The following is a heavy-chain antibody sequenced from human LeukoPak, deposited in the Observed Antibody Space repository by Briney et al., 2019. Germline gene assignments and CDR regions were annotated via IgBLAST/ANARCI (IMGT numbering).Heavy chain of an antibody. Sequence: KPSETLSLTCSVSGGSISSSSYFWGWIRQPPGKGLEWIGSIYYSGSTYSNPSLKSRVTISVDTSKSQFSLKLTSVTAADTAVYYCARGGYTYGSFDYWGQGTLVTVSS. CDR2: IYYSGST. CDR3: ARGGYTYGSFDY. CDR1: GGSISSSSYF. D-gene: IGHD5-18*01. V-gene: IGHV4-39*01. J-gene: IGHJ4*02.